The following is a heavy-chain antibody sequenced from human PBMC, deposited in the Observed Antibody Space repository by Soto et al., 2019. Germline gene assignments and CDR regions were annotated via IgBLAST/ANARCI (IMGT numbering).Heavy chain of an antibody. D-gene: IGHD2-21*01. CDR2: ISGDGGSS. Sequence: EVQLLESGGGLVQPGESLRLSCPASGFTFSSYAMTWVRLAPGKGLEWVSAISGDGGSSYHAESVKGRFTISRDNSKNTVYLAMISLRVWATVVYECAKDGATGSPYYEYWGQGTLVTVS. J-gene: IGHJ4*02. CDR3: AKDGATGSPYYEY. CDR1: GFTFSSYA. V-gene: IGHV3-23*01.